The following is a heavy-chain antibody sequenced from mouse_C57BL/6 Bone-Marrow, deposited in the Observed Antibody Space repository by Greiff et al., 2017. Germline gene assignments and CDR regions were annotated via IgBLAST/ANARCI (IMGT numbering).Heavy chain of an antibody. D-gene: IGHD2-1*01. CDR2: IRNKANGYTT. Sequence: EVKLVESGGGLVQPGGSLSLSCAASGFTFTDYYMSWVRQPPGMALEWLGFIRNKANGYTTEYSASVKGRFTISRDNSQSILYLQMNALRAEDSATYYCARYNYGNYVPFAYWGQGTLVTVSA. CDR3: ARYNYGNYVPFAY. J-gene: IGHJ3*01. V-gene: IGHV7-3*01. CDR1: GFTFTDYY.